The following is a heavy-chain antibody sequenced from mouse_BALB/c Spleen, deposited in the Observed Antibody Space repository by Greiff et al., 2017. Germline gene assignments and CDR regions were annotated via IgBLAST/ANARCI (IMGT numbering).Heavy chain of an antibody. CDR1: GFTFSSYT. CDR2: ISSGGSYT. Sequence: EVMLVESGGGLVKPGGSLKLSCAASGFTFSSYTMSWVRQTPEKRLEWVATISSGGSYTYYPDSVKGRFTISRDNAKNTLYLQMSSLKSEDTAMYYCTKALLQYFDVWGAGTTVTVSS. J-gene: IGHJ1*01. V-gene: IGHV5-6-4*01. D-gene: IGHD1-1*01. CDR3: TKALLQYFDV.